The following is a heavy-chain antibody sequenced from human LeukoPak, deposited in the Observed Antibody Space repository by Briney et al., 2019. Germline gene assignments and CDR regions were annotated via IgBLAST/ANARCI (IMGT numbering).Heavy chain of an antibody. Sequence: GGSLRLSCAASGSTFSSYAMSWVRQAPGKGLEWVSAISGSGGSTYYADSVKGRFTISRDNSKNTLYLQMNSLRAEDTAVYYCAREVNEFFHYDILTGLRYFDYWGQGTLVTVSS. CDR2: ISGSGGST. CDR1: GSTFSSYA. V-gene: IGHV3-23*01. D-gene: IGHD3-9*01. CDR3: AREVNEFFHYDILTGLRYFDY. J-gene: IGHJ4*02.